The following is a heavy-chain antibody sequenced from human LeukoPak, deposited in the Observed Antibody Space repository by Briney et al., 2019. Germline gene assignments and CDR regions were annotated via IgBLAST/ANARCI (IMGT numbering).Heavy chain of an antibody. J-gene: IGHJ4*02. V-gene: IGHV3-48*03. D-gene: IGHD6-19*01. Sequence: GGSLRLSCAASGFTFSSYEMNWVRQAPGKGLEWVSYISSSGSTIYYADPVKGRFTISRDNAKNSLYLQMNSLRAEDTAVYYCVRDGDSGTDWYWAYWGQGTLLTVSS. CDR2: ISSSGSTI. CDR3: VRDGDSGTDWYWAY. CDR1: GFTFSSYE.